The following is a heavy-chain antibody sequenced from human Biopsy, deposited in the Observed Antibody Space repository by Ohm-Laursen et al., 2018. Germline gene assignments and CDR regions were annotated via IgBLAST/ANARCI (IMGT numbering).Heavy chain of an antibody. J-gene: IGHJ5*02. Sequence: SDTLSLTCAVYGGTYSGYYWSWIRQPPGKGLECIGEVHHDGRANYNPSLKSRVTISGDMSKKQFSLKLSGVTAADTAVYYCARFIVPSLHCSNGVCPIRWFDPWGQGTLVTVFS. CDR3: ARFIVPSLHCSNGVCPIRWFDP. CDR1: GGTYSGYY. D-gene: IGHD2-2*01. V-gene: IGHV4-34*01. CDR2: VHHDGRA.